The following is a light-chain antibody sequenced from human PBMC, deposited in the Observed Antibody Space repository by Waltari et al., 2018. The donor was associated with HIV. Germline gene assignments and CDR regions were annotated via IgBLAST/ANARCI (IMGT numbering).Light chain of an antibody. CDR2: GAS. Sequence: EIVMTQSPATLSVSPGERATLSCRASQSVSNNLAWYQHKPGQAPRLLIYGASTRATGIPARVSGSGSGTEFTLSISSLQSEDFAVYYCQQYNNWPPNYTFGQGTKLEIK. CDR3: QQYNNWPPNYT. J-gene: IGKJ2*01. CDR1: QSVSNN. V-gene: IGKV3D-15*01.